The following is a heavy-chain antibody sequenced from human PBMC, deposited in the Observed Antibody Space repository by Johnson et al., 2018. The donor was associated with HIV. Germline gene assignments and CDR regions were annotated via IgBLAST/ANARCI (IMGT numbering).Heavy chain of an antibody. CDR2: ISSSGGTK. Sequence: QVQLVESGGGLVKPGGSLRLSCTASGFTFSDYYMTWIRQAPGKGLDWVSYISSSGGTKYYADSVKGRFTISRDNAKKSLYLQMNSLRVDDTALYYCARVESGSSAFDIWGQGTMVTVSS. J-gene: IGHJ3*02. CDR1: GFTFSDYY. V-gene: IGHV3-11*01. CDR3: ARVESGSSAFDI. D-gene: IGHD1-26*01.